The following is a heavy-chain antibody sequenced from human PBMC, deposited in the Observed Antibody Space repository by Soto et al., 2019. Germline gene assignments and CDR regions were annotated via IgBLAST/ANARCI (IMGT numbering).Heavy chain of an antibody. CDR1: GYSISSSNW. Sequence: QVQLQESGPGLVKPSDTLSLTCAVSGYSISSSNWWGWIRQPPGKGLEWMGYIYYSGSTYYNPSLYSRVTMSVDTSKNQFSLKMSSVTAVDTAVDYCARKNGVLDAFDIWGQGTMVTVSS. CDR3: ARKNGVLDAFDI. CDR2: IYYSGST. J-gene: IGHJ3*02. V-gene: IGHV4-28*01. D-gene: IGHD4-17*01.